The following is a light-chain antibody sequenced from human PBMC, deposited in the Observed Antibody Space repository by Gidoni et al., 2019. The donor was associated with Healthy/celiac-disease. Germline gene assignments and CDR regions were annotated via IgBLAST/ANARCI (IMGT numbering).Light chain of an antibody. J-gene: IGKJ1*01. CDR1: QSVSSSY. CDR3: QQYGSSPPT. CDR2: GAS. V-gene: IGKV3-20*01. Sequence: EIVFPQSPGTLSLSPGERATLSCRASQSVSSSYLAWYQQKPGQAPRLLIYGASSRATGIPDRFSGSGSGTDFTLTISRLEPEDFAVYYCQQYGSSPPTFVQGTKVEIK.